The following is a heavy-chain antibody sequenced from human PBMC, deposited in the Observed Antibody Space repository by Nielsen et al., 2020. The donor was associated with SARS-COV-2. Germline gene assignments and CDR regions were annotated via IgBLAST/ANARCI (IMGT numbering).Heavy chain of an antibody. CDR3: ARSLRRQWLVRRAFDI. D-gene: IGHD6-19*01. CDR2: INHSGST. Sequence: SETLSLTCAVYGGSFSGYYWNWIRQPPGKELEWIGEINHSGSTNYNPSLKSRVTISVDTSKNQFSLKLSSVTAADTAVYYCARSLRRQWLVRRAFDIWGQGTMVTVFS. CDR1: GGSFSGYY. V-gene: IGHV4-34*01. J-gene: IGHJ3*02.